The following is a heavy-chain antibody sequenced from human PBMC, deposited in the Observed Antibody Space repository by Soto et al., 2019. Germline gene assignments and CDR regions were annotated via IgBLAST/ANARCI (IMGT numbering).Heavy chain of an antibody. Sequence: PSETLSLTCTVSGGSISSFYWSWIRQPPGKGMECIGYIYSSGTTNYNPSLKSRVTMSVDTSKTQVSLKLESVTAADTAVYYCARARQWLSSHYFDSWGLGTLVTVSS. CDR2: IYSSGTT. V-gene: IGHV4-59*01. CDR1: GGSISSFY. J-gene: IGHJ4*02. CDR3: ARARQWLSSHYFDS. D-gene: IGHD6-19*01.